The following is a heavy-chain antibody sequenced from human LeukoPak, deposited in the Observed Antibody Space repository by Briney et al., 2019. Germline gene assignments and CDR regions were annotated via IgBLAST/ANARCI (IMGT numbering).Heavy chain of an antibody. CDR1: GGSFSGYY. J-gene: IGHJ5*02. CDR3: ARSTLWFDP. CDR2: INHSGST. D-gene: IGHD1-1*01. V-gene: IGHV4-34*01. Sequence: SETLSLSCAVYGGSFSGYYWSWIRQPPGKGLEWIGEINHSGSTNYNPSLKSRVTISVDTSKNQFSLKLSSVTAADTAVYYCARSTLWFDPWGQGTLVTVSS.